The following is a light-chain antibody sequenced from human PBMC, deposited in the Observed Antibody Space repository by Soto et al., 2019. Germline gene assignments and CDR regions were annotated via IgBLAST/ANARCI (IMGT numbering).Light chain of an antibody. CDR2: AAS. Sequence: DIQMTQSPSSVSASVGDRVTITCRASQGISSWLAWYQQKPGKAPKLLIYAASSRATGIPDRFSGSGSGTDFTLTISRLEPEDFAVYYCQQYGSSLFTFGPGTKVDIK. J-gene: IGKJ3*01. CDR1: QGISSW. CDR3: QQYGSSLFT. V-gene: IGKV1-12*01.